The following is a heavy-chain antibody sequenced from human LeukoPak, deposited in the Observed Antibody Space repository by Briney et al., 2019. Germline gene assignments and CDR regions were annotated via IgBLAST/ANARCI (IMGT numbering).Heavy chain of an antibody. CDR3: ARDVPIRYYYGSGSYYFDY. CDR1: GYTFTSYG. CDR2: ISAYNGNT. V-gene: IGHV1-18*01. D-gene: IGHD3-10*01. Sequence: ASVKLSCTASGYTFTSYGISWVRQAPGQGLEWMGWISAYNGNTNYAQTLQGRVTMTTDTSTSTAYMELRSLRSDDTAVYYCARDVPIRYYYGSGSYYFDYWGQGTLVTVSS. J-gene: IGHJ4*02.